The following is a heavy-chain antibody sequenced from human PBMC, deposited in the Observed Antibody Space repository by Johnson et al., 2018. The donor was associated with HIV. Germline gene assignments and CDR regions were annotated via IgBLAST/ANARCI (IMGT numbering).Heavy chain of an antibody. J-gene: IGHJ3*02. CDR2: IYRGGAT. CDR3: AKLRFSEGIVGAEGDYYDSGGWGPDAFDI. Sequence: VQLVESGGGLVQPGGSLRLSCAASGFSVSASYMSWLRQAPGKALEWVSVIYRGGATYYAASVQGRFTISRDNSKNTLYLQMESLRADDTALYYCAKLRFSEGIVGAEGDYYDSGGWGPDAFDIWGQGTMVTVSS. CDR1: GFSVSASY. V-gene: IGHV3-66*04. D-gene: IGHD3-22*01.